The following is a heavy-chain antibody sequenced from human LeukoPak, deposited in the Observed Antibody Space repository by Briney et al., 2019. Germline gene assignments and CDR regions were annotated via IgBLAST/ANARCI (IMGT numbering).Heavy chain of an antibody. D-gene: IGHD6-25*01. Sequence: SETLSLTCTVSGDSISRSTYYWAWIRQPPGKGLEWIGSVYYGRSPYFNPSLVSRATISVDTSKNHFSLKMSSVTAADTAVYYCARSSGTGTFSYWGQGTLVTVSS. J-gene: IGHJ4*02. CDR2: VYYGRSP. V-gene: IGHV4-39*02. CDR1: GDSISRSTYY. CDR3: ARSSGTGTFSY.